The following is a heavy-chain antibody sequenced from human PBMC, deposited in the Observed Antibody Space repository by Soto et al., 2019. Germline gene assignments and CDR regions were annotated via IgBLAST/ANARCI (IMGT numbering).Heavy chain of an antibody. J-gene: IGHJ4*02. V-gene: IGHV3-23*01. CDR3: AKGRIVVVVAANQPDS. CDR1: GRTSRSFP. D-gene: IGHD2-15*01. Sequence: GGPLRLSPRAPGRTSRSFPITWLPHAQRQGLEWVSGMSGSGSNTYYADSVKGRFTISRDNSKNTLYLQMNSLRAEDTAVYYCAKGRIVVVVAANQPDSWGQGTLVTVAS. CDR2: MSGSGSNT.